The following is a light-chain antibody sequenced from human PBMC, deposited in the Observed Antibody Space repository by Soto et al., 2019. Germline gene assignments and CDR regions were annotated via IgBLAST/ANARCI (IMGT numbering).Light chain of an antibody. CDR2: GNH. CDR3: AVWDVSLSGYV. J-gene: IGLJ1*01. V-gene: IGLV1-47*02. Sequence: TQPPSVSETPGRRVTISCSGINSNIGRNYVCWYQQLPGTAPKLLIYGNHQRPSGVPDRFSGSKSGTSASLAISGLRSEDEAEYYCAVWDVSLSGYVFGPGTKLTVL. CDR1: NSNIGRNY.